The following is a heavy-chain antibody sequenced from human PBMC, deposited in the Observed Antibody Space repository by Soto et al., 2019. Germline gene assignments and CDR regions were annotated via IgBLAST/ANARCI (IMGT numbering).Heavy chain of an antibody. J-gene: IGHJ3*02. D-gene: IGHD6-13*01. CDR2: ISWNSGSI. V-gene: IGHV3-9*01. Sequence: QPGGSLRLSCAASGFTFDDYAMQWVRQAPGKGLEWVSGISWNSGSIGYADSVKGRFTISRDNAKNSLYLQMNSLRAEDTALYYCAKDEGSSWYSGIVFDIWGQGTKVTVSS. CDR1: GFTFDDYA. CDR3: AKDEGSSWYSGIVFDI.